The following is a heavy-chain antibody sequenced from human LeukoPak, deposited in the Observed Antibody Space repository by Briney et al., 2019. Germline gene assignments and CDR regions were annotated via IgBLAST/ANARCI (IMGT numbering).Heavy chain of an antibody. J-gene: IGHJ4*02. CDR2: ISGSGGTT. CDR1: GFSFRSYA. D-gene: IGHD6-19*01. V-gene: IGHV3-23*01. Sequence: GGSLRLPCAASGFSFRSYAMSWVRQAPGKGLEWVSAISGSGGTTYYADSVKGRFTISRDNSKNTLYLQMNSLRADDTVVYYCAKHLGGWGFFDHWGQGTLVTVSS. CDR3: AKHLGGWGFFDH.